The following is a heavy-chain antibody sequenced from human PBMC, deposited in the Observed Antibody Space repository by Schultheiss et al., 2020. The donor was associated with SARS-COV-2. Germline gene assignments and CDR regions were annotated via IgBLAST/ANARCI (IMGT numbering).Heavy chain of an antibody. Sequence: GGSLRLSCEASGFTFSIYEMNWVRQAPGKGLEWVSYISGTGNTIYYADSVKGRFTISRDNAKNSLFLQMNSLRAEDTAVYYCARDLLTRDGSGYYYWGQGTLVTVSS. CDR1: GFTFSIYE. D-gene: IGHD5-12*01. V-gene: IGHV3-48*03. CDR3: ARDLLTRDGSGYYY. J-gene: IGHJ4*02. CDR2: ISGTGNTI.